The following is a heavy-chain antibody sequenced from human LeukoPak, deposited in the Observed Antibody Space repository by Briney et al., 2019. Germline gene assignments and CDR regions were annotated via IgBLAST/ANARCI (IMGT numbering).Heavy chain of an antibody. J-gene: IGHJ4*02. CDR2: INQDGREK. CDR1: GFTFSSYW. CDR3: ARNKLRTFDY. D-gene: IGHD7-27*01. Sequence: GGSLKLSCAASGFTFSSYWMSWVRQAPGKGPEWVANINQDGREKYYVDSVKGRFTISRDNAKNSLYLQMNSLRAEDTAVYYCARNKLRTFDYWGQGTLVTVSS. V-gene: IGHV3-7*03.